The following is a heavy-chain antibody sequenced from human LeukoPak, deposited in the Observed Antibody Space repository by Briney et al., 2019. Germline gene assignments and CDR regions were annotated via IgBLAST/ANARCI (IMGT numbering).Heavy chain of an antibody. CDR2: ISGYNGNT. V-gene: IGHV1-18*01. J-gene: IGHJ4*02. Sequence: ASVKVSCKASGYTFNNYGISWVRQAPGQGLEWMGWISGYNGNTNYAQNFQGRVTMTTDTSTSTAYMELRSLTSDDTAVYYCAREVATITVAAAGGIDYWGQGTLVTVSS. D-gene: IGHD6-13*01. CDR3: AREVATITVAAAGGIDY. CDR1: GYTFNNYG.